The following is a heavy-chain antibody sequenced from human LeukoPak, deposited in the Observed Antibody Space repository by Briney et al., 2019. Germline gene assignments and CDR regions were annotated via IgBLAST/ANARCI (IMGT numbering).Heavy chain of an antibody. V-gene: IGHV4-31*03. CDR1: GGSISSGGYY. J-gene: IGHJ5*02. D-gene: IGHD3-10*01. Sequence: PSQTLSLTCTVSGGSISSGGYYWSWIRQHPGKGLEQIGYIYYSGSTYYNPSLKSRVTISVDTSKNQFSLKLSSVTAADTAVYYCARYYYAWFGELSCWFDPWGQGTLVTVSS. CDR2: IYYSGST. CDR3: ARYYYAWFGELSCWFDP.